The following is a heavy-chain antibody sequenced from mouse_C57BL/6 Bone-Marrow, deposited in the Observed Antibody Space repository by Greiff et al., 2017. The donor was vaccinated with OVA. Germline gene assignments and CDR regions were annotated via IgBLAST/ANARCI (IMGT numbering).Heavy chain of an antibody. Sequence: VQLQQSGPELVKPGASVKMSCKASGYTFTDYNMHWVKQSHGKSLEWIGYINPNNGGTSYNQKFKGKATLTVNKSSSTAYMELRSLTSEDSAVYYCAREIYGNYPYYFDYWGQGTTLTVSS. CDR1: GYTFTDYN. D-gene: IGHD2-1*01. V-gene: IGHV1-22*01. CDR3: AREIYGNYPYYFDY. CDR2: INPNNGGT. J-gene: IGHJ2*01.